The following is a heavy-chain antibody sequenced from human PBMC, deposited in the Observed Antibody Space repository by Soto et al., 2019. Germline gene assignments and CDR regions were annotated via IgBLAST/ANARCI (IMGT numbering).Heavy chain of an antibody. CDR2: ISYDGSNK. J-gene: IGHJ5*02. D-gene: IGHD3-10*01. CDR1: GFTFSSYG. CDR3: AEGSITIFDP. V-gene: IGHV3-30*18. Sequence: GGSLRLSCAASGFTFSSYGMHWVRQAPGKGLEWVAVISYDGSNKYYADSVKGRFTISRDNSKNTLYLQMNSLRAEDTAVYYCAEGSITIFDPWGQGTLVTVSS.